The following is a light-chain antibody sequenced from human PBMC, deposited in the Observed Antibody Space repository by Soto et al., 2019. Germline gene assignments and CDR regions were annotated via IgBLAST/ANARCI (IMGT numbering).Light chain of an antibody. CDR1: SSNIGSTYD. CDR2: GNT. J-gene: IGLJ1*01. CDR3: QSYDDSLSVHYV. Sequence: QSVLKNPPSVYGAPRQRLTISSKRSSSNIGSTYDVQWYQQLPGTAPKLLIHGNTNRPSGVPDRFSGSKSGTSASLAITGLQADDEADYYCQSYDDSLSVHYVFGTGTKVTVL. V-gene: IGLV1-40*01.